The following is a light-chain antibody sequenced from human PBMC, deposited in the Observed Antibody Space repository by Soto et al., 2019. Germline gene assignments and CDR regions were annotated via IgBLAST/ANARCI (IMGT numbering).Light chain of an antibody. J-gene: IGKJ1*01. CDR3: QQYNNWPRT. CDR2: GAS. V-gene: IGKV3-15*01. Sequence: EIVLTQSPATLSLSPGERATLSCRASQSVNNYLAWYQQRPGQAPRLLIYGASTRATGIPARFIGSGSGTEFTLTIGSLQSEDFAVYYCQQYNNWPRTFGQGTKVDIK. CDR1: QSVNNY.